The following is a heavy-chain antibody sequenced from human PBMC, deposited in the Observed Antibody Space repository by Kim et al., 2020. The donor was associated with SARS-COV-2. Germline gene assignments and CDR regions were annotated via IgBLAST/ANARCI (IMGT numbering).Heavy chain of an antibody. V-gene: IGHV3-11*06. CDR3: AREVGSGWTSYFDY. D-gene: IGHD6-19*01. Sequence: YAGSVKGRFSISRDNAKNSLYLQMNSLSAEDTALYYCAREVGSGWTSYFDYWGQGTLVTVSS. J-gene: IGHJ4*02.